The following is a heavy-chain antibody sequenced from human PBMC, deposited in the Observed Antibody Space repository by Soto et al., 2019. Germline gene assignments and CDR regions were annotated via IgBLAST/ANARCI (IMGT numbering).Heavy chain of an antibody. V-gene: IGHV1-69*01. D-gene: IGHD6-6*01. Sequence: QVQMVQSGAELKKPGSSVKVSCKTSGGSFNSYAINWVRQAPGQGLEWLGGTIPFILTPNYAQQFQGRVTKTAEEPTSPGYLGLSSLRSDDTAVYYCAGGDHSTSLGGMDVWGQGTTVIVSS. CDR2: TIPFILTP. CDR1: GGSFNSYA. CDR3: AGGDHSTSLGGMDV. J-gene: IGHJ6*02.